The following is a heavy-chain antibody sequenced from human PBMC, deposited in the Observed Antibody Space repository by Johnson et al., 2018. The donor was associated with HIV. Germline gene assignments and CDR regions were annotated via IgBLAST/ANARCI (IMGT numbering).Heavy chain of an antibody. V-gene: IGHV3-20*04. CDR1: GFKLYEYD. CDR3: ARASSIAARGADAFDI. Sequence: VQLVESGGDVVRPGGSLRISCVASGFKLYEYDVSWVRQVPGKGLEWVSGINWSGGGTSYADSVKGRFTVSSDNAKNSLFLQMNSLRAEDTAVYYCARASSIAARGADAFDIWGQGTMVTVSS. CDR2: INWSGGGT. J-gene: IGHJ3*02. D-gene: IGHD6-6*01.